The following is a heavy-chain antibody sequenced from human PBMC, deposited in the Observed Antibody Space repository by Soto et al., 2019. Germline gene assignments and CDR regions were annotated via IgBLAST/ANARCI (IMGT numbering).Heavy chain of an antibody. CDR2: IKQDGSEK. J-gene: IGHJ6*02. Sequence: EVQLVESGGGLVQPGGSLRLSCAASGFTFSSYWMSWVRQAPGKGLEWVANIKQDGSEKYYVDSVKGRFTISRDNANNSLYLQMNILRAEDTAVYYRASEGSSWDYYYFGMDVWGQGTTVTVSS. CDR3: ASEGSSWDYYYFGMDV. D-gene: IGHD6-6*01. V-gene: IGHV3-7*01. CDR1: GFTFSSYW.